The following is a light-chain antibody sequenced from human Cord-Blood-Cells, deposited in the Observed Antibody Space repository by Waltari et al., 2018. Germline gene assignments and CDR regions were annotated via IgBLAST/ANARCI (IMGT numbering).Light chain of an antibody. J-gene: IGLJ1*01. CDR3: SSYTSSSTYV. V-gene: IGLV2-14*01. Sequence: QSALTQPASVSGSPGQSITISCTGTSSDVGGYNYVSWHQQHPGKAPNLMIYDVSKRPSGVSNRFSGSKSGNTASLTISGLQAEDEADYYCSSYTSSSTYVFGTGTKVTVL. CDR2: DVS. CDR1: SSDVGGYNY.